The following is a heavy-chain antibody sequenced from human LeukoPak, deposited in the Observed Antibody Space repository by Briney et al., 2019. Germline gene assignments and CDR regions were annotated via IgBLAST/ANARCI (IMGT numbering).Heavy chain of an antibody. Sequence: PGGSLRLSCAASGFTFSSYWMSWVRQAPGKGLEWVANIKQDGSEKYYVDSVKGRFTISRDNAKNSLYLQMNSLRAEDTAVYYCARDDYGDPPESAFDIWGQGTMVTVST. CDR3: ARDDYGDPPESAFDI. CDR2: IKQDGSEK. V-gene: IGHV3-7*01. D-gene: IGHD4-17*01. J-gene: IGHJ3*02. CDR1: GFTFSSYW.